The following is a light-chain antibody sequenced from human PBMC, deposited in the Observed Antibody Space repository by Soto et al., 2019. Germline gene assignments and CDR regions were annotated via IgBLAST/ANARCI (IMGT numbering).Light chain of an antibody. J-gene: IGLJ3*02. V-gene: IGLV2-14*01. CDR1: SSDVGGYNY. CDR3: SSYTSSSTLRV. Sequence: QSALTQPASVSRSPGQSITISCTGTSSDVGGYNYVSWYQQHPGKAPKLMIYEVSNRPSGVSNRFSGSKSGNTASLTISGLQAEDEADYYCSSYTSSSTLRVFGGGTKVTVL. CDR2: EVS.